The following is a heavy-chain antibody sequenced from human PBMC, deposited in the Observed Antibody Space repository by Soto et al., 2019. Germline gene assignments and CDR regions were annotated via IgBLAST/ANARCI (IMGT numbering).Heavy chain of an antibody. D-gene: IGHD5-18*01. CDR1: GGSISSGGYY. CDR2: IYYSGST. J-gene: IGHJ4*02. Sequence: SETLSLTCTVSGGSISSGGYYWSWIRQHPGKGLEWIGYIYYSGSTYYNPSLKSRVTISVDTSKNQFSLKLSSVTAADTAVYYCARSELDTAMVIFDYWGQGTLVTVSS. V-gene: IGHV4-31*03. CDR3: ARSELDTAMVIFDY.